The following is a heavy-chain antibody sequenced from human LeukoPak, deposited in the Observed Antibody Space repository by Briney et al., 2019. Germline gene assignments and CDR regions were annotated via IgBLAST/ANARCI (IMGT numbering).Heavy chain of an antibody. CDR3: ARDRWVLGDYYYGMDV. Sequence: SETLSLTCTVSGGSISSGDYYWSWIRPPPGRGLEWIGYIYYSGSTYYNPSLKSRVTISVDTSKNQFSLKLSSVTAADTAVYYCARDRWVLGDYYYGMDVWGQGTTVTVSS. D-gene: IGHD3-16*01. V-gene: IGHV4-30-4*01. CDR2: IYYSGST. CDR1: GGSISSGDYY. J-gene: IGHJ6*02.